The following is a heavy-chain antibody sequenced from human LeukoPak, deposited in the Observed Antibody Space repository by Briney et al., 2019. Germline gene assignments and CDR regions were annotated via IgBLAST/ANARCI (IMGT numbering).Heavy chain of an antibody. CDR1: GGSISSGGYY. Sequence: SETLSLTCTVSGGSISSGGYYWSWIRQHPGKGLEWIGYIYYSGSTYYNPSLKSRVTISVDTSKNQFSLKLSSVTAADTAVYYCARDHGSGSYQPYYYGVDVWGKGTTVTVSS. CDR3: ARDHGSGSYQPYYYGVDV. J-gene: IGHJ6*04. D-gene: IGHD3-10*01. CDR2: IYYSGST. V-gene: IGHV4-31*03.